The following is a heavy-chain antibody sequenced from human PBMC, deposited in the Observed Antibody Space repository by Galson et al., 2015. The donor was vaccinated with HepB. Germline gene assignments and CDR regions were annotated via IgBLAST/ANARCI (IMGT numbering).Heavy chain of an antibody. CDR1: GFSLSTSGVG. J-gene: IGHJ4*02. D-gene: IGHD3-3*01. V-gene: IGHV2-5*01. CDR2: IYWNDDK. Sequence: PALVKPTQTLTLTCTFSGFSLSTSGVGVGWIRQPPGKALGWLALIYWNDDKRYSPSLKSRLTITKDTSKNQVVLTMTNMDPVDTATYYCARAYDFWSGYFSPFDYWGQGTLVTVSS. CDR3: ARAYDFWSGYFSPFDY.